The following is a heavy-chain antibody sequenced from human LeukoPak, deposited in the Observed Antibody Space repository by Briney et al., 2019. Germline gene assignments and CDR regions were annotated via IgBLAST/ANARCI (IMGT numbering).Heavy chain of an antibody. J-gene: IGHJ4*02. CDR3: ARASDYGDYGIDY. D-gene: IGHD4-17*01. CDR2: ISSSGTTK. CDR1: GFTFSGYE. Sequence: GGSLRLSCAASGFTFSGYEMNWVRQAPGKGLEWVSYISSSGTTKYYADSVKGRFTISRDNAKNSLYLQMNSLRAEDTAVYYCARASDYGDYGIDYSGQGTLVTVSS. V-gene: IGHV3-48*03.